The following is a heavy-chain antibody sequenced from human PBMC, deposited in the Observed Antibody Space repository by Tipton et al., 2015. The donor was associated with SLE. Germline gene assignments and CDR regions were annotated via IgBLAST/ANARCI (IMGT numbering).Heavy chain of an antibody. V-gene: IGHV4-4*07. Sequence: TLSLTCSVSGGSISNYYWSWIRQPAGKGLEWIGRIYRSGGTDYNTSLKSRVTMSVDTSRNRFSLKLTSVTAADAAVYYCARHVLRPNLDSPLLWFGQFHPNFFDSWGQGTLVTVSS. CDR1: GGSISNYY. J-gene: IGHJ4*02. CDR3: ARHVLRPNLDSPLLWFGQFHPNFFDS. CDR2: IYRSGGT. D-gene: IGHD3-10*01.